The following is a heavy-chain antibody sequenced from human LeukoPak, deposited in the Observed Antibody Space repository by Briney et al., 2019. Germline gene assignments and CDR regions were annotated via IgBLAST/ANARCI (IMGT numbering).Heavy chain of an antibody. V-gene: IGHV4-34*01. CDR3: ARRGSYDSSGYVFDY. J-gene: IGHJ4*02. D-gene: IGHD3-22*01. Sequence: SETLSLTCAVYGGSFSGYYWSWIRQPRGEGLEWIGEINHSGSTNYNPSLKSRVTISVDTSKNQFSLKLSSVTAADTAVYYCARRGSYDSSGYVFDYWGQGTLVTVSS. CDR1: GGSFSGYY. CDR2: INHSGST.